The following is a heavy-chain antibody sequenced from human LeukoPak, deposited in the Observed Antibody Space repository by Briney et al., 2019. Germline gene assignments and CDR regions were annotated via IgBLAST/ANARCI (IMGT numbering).Heavy chain of an antibody. V-gene: IGHV3-30*18. J-gene: IGHJ3*02. Sequence: PGGSLRLSCAASGFTFSSYGMHWVRQAPGKGLEWVAVISYDGSNKYYADSVKGRFTISRDNSKNTLYLQMNSLRAEDTAVYYCAKGSLSMIVVVITRDDAFDIWGQRTMVTVSS. CDR2: ISYDGSNK. CDR1: GFTFSSYG. D-gene: IGHD3-22*01. CDR3: AKGSLSMIVVVITRDDAFDI.